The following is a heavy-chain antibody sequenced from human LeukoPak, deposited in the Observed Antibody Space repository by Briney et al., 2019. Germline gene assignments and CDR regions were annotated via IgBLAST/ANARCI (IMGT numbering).Heavy chain of an antibody. V-gene: IGHV1-69*05. D-gene: IGHD3-9*01. Sequence: SVKVSCKASGGTFSSYAISWVRQAPGQGLERMGGIIPIFGTANYAQKFQGRVTITTDESTSTAYMELSSLRSEDTAVYYCARGFRYFDWLAPFDYWGQGTLVTVSS. CDR3: ARGFRYFDWLAPFDY. J-gene: IGHJ4*02. CDR1: GGTFSSYA. CDR2: IIPIFGTA.